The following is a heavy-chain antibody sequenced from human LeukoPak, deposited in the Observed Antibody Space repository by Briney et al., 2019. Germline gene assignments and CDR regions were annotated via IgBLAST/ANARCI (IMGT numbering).Heavy chain of an antibody. CDR2: IYYSGST. CDR3: ARDRGAMVRGGNWFDP. CDR1: GGSISSYY. V-gene: IGHV4-39*07. J-gene: IGHJ5*02. D-gene: IGHD3-10*01. Sequence: SETLSLTCTVSGGSISSYYWGWIRQPPGKGLEWIGSIYYSGSTYYNPSLKSRVTISVDTSKNQFSLKLSSVTAADTAVYYCARDRGAMVRGGNWFDPWGQGTLVTVSS.